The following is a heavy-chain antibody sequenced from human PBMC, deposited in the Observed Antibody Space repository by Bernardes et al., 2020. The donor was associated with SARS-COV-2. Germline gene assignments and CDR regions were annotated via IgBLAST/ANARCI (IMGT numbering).Heavy chain of an antibody. CDR3: AKIFDGSSSWVDY. D-gene: IGHD6-13*01. J-gene: IGHJ4*02. CDR2: ISWNSGSI. Sequence: GGSLRLSCAASGFTFDDYAMHWVRQAPGKGLEWVSGISWNSGSIGYADSVKGRFTISRDNAKNSLYLQMNSLRAEDTALYYCAKIFDGSSSWVDYWGQGTLVTVSS. V-gene: IGHV3-9*01. CDR1: GFTFDDYA.